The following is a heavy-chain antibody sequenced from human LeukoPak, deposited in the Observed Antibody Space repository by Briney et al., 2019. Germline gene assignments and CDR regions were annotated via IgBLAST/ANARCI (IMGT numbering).Heavy chain of an antibody. J-gene: IGHJ6*03. D-gene: IGHD2-2*01. Sequence: PSETLSVTCTVSGGSISSYYWSWIRQPPGKGLEWIGYIYYSGSTNYNPSLKSRVTISVDTSKNQFSLNLSSVTAADTAVYYCARAGRIVVVPAARSSDYYMDVWGKGTTVTVSS. V-gene: IGHV4-59*08. CDR1: GGSISSYY. CDR3: ARAGRIVVVPAARSSDYYMDV. CDR2: IYYSGST.